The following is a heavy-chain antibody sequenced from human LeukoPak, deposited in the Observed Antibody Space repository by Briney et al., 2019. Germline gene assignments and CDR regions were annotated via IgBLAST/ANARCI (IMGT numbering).Heavy chain of an antibody. D-gene: IGHD3-9*01. CDR2: INPNSGGT. Sequence: ASVKVSCKASGYTFTGYYMHWVRQAPGQGLEWMGWINPNSGGTNYAQKIQGRVTMTRDTSISTAYMELSRLRSDDTAVYYCARDRDSMRYFDWRYYYYYMDVWGKGTTVTVSS. J-gene: IGHJ6*03. CDR3: ARDRDSMRYFDWRYYYYYMDV. CDR1: GYTFTGYY. V-gene: IGHV1-2*02.